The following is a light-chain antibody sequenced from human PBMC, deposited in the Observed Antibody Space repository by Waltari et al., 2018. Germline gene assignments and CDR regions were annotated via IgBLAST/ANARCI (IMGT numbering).Light chain of an antibody. CDR3: MQATLFPRT. Sequence: DIVMTQTPLSSPVTIGQPASISCRSSQSLVHGDGNTYLSWLQQRPGQPPRLLIYKISNRLSGVPDRFSGSGAGTDFTLKISRVEPEDVGVYYCMQATLFPRTFGQGTKVEI. J-gene: IGKJ1*01. CDR1: QSLVHGDGNTY. V-gene: IGKV2-24*01. CDR2: KIS.